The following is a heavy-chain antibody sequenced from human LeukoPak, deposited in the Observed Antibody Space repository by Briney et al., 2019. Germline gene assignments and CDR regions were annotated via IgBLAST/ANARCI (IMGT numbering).Heavy chain of an antibody. Sequence: SGGSLRLSCAASGFTFSSYAMSWVRQAPGKGLEWVSAISGSGGSTYYADSVKGRFTISRDNSKNTLYLQMNSLRAEDTAVYYCAKDYFRDSDYYCAFDIWGQGTMVTVSS. J-gene: IGHJ3*02. CDR3: AKDYFRDSDYYCAFDI. CDR2: ISGSGGST. V-gene: IGHV3-23*01. D-gene: IGHD3-22*01. CDR1: GFTFSSYA.